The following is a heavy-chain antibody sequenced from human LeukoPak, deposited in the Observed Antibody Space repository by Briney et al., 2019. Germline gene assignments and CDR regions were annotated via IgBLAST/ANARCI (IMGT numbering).Heavy chain of an antibody. CDR3: ITPLPYSAQ. Sequence: GSLRLSCAASGFTFSNAYMNWVRQAQGKGLGWVGRIKPKTDGETTEYAAPVKGRFSISRDDSKNMLYLQMNSLKTEDTAVYYCITPLPYSAQGGQGTLVTVSS. V-gene: IGHV3-15*07. J-gene: IGHJ4*02. CDR2: IKPKTDGETT. CDR1: GFTFSNAY. D-gene: IGHD2-21*01.